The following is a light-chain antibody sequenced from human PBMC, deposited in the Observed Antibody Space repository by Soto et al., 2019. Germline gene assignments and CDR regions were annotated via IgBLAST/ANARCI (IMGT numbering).Light chain of an antibody. V-gene: IGKV1-39*01. Sequence: IQMTQSPSSLSASVGDRVPISCRASQRITTYLNWYQQKPGKAPKLLISTAATLQGGVPSRFSGSGSGTDFTLTITTLQPEDFATYFCQQSYSTPYTFGQGTKLEIK. CDR1: QRITTY. J-gene: IGKJ2*01. CDR2: TAA. CDR3: QQSYSTPYT.